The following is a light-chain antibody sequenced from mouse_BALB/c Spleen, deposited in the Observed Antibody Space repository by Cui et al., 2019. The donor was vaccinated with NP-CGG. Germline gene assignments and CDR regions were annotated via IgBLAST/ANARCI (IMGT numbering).Light chain of an antibody. CDR1: TGAVTTSNY. CDR2: GTK. V-gene: IGLV1*01. J-gene: IGLJ1*01. CDR3: ALWYSNHWV. Sequence: QAVVTQESALTTSPGETVTLTCRSSTGAVTTSNYANWVQENPDHLFTGLIGGTKNRVPGVPARFSGSLIGDKAALTITGAQTEDEAIYFCALWYSNHWVFGGGTKLTVL.